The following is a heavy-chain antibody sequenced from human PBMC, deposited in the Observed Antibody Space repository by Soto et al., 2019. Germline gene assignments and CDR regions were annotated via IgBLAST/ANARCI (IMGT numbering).Heavy chain of an antibody. CDR1: GYTFTNYG. J-gene: IGHJ3*02. V-gene: IGHV1-18*04. CDR3: ARRRDGSSSRAFDI. D-gene: IGHD6-6*01. CDR2: ITVYSGTT. Sequence: ASVKVSCKASGYTFTNYGLSWVRQAPGQGLEWMGWITVYSGTTDHVQKFRGRVSMTTDTSTNTAYMELASLRSDDTAVYYCARRRDGSSSRAFDIWGQGTMVTVSS.